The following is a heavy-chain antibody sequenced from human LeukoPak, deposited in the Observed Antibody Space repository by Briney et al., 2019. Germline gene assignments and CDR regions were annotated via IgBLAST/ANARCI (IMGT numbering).Heavy chain of an antibody. J-gene: IGHJ4*02. Sequence: GGSLRLSCAASGFTFSSYGMHWVSQDPGKGLEWVAFIRYDGSNKYYADSVKARFPISRGNSKNTLYLQMNSLRAEDTAVYYCAKGHPRSVGAPPDWGQGTLVTVSS. V-gene: IGHV3-30*02. CDR3: AKGHPRSVGAPPD. CDR2: IRYDGSNK. CDR1: GFTFSSYG. D-gene: IGHD1-26*01.